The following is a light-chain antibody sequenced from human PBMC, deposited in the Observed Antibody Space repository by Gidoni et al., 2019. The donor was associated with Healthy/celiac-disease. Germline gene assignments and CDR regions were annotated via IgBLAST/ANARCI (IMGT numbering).Light chain of an antibody. J-gene: IGKJ4*01. CDR3: KQLNSYPPA. CDR1: QGISSY. V-gene: IGKV1-9*01. CDR2: AAS. Sequence: DIHLTQSPSFLSASVGARVTITCRSSQGISSYLAWYQQKPGKAPKLLIYAASTLQSGVPSRFSGSGSGTEFTLTISSLQPEDFATYYCKQLNSYPPAFGGGTKVEIK.